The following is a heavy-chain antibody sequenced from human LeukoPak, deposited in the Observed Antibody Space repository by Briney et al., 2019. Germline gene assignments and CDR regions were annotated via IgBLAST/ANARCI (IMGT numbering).Heavy chain of an antibody. Sequence: PGGSLRLSCAAPGFTFSSYEMNWVRQAPGKGLEWVSYISSSGSTIYYADSVKGRFTISRDNAKNSLYLQMNSLRAEDTAVYYCASEMATILGAFDIWGQGTMVTVSS. J-gene: IGHJ3*02. CDR1: GFTFSSYE. V-gene: IGHV3-48*03. CDR3: ASEMATILGAFDI. CDR2: ISSSGSTI. D-gene: IGHD5-24*01.